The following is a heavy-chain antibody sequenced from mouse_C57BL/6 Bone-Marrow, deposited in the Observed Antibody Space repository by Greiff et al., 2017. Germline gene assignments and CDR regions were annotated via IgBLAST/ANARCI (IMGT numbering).Heavy chain of an antibody. CDR2: IRNKANGYTT. D-gene: IGHD1-1*01. Sequence: DVQLVESGGGLVQPGGSLSLSCAASGFTFTDYYMSWVRQPPGKALEWLGFIRNKANGYTTEYSASVKGRFTISRDNSQSILYLQMTALRAEDSATYYCARSIGSTWYFDVWGTGTPVTVSS. CDR1: GFTFTDYY. CDR3: ARSIGSTWYFDV. V-gene: IGHV7-3*01. J-gene: IGHJ1*03.